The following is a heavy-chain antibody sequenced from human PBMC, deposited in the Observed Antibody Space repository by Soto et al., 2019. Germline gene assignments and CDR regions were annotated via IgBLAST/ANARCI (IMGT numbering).Heavy chain of an antibody. D-gene: IGHD2-15*01. J-gene: IGHJ4*02. CDR1: GYTFTSYY. Sequence: ASVKVSCKASGYTFTSYYMHWVRQAPGQGLEWMGIINPSGGSTSYAQKCQGRVTMTRDTSTSTVYMELSSLRSEDTAVYYCARVYCSGGSCYGIDYWGQGTLVTVSS. CDR3: ARVYCSGGSCYGIDY. CDR2: INPSGGST. V-gene: IGHV1-46*01.